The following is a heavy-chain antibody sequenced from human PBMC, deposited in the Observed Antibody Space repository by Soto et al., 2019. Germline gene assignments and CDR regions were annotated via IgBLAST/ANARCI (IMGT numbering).Heavy chain of an antibody. CDR3: ARRSWDYDSSGYQYYFDY. CDR1: GGSISSYY. J-gene: IGHJ4*02. CDR2: IYYSGST. D-gene: IGHD3-22*01. Sequence: SETLSLTCTVSGGSISSYYWSWIRQPPGKGLEWIGYIYYSGSTNYNPSLKSRVTISVDTSKNQFSLKLSSVTAADTAVYYCARRSWDYDSSGYQYYFDYWGQGTLVTVSS. V-gene: IGHV4-59*01.